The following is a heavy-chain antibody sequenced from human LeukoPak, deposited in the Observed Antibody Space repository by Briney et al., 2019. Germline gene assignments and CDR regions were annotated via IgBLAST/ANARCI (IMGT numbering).Heavy chain of an antibody. V-gene: IGHV4-4*02. CDR3: ARKGPWQLAFGYYYYMDV. D-gene: IGHD6-6*01. J-gene: IGHJ6*03. CDR1: EFSVGSNY. CDR2: IYHSGST. Sequence: GSLRLSCAASEFSVGSNYMTWVRQAPGKGLEWIGEIYHSGSTNYNPSLKSRVTISVDKSKNQFSLKLSFVTAADTAVYYCARKGPWQLAFGYYYYMDVWGKGTTVTVSS.